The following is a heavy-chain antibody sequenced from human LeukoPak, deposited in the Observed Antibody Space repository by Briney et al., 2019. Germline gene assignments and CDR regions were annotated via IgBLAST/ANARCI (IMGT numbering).Heavy chain of an antibody. CDR1: GGSISSYY. J-gene: IGHJ2*01. V-gene: IGHV4-59*01. Sequence: SETLSLTCTVSGGSISSYYWSWIRQPPGKGLEWIGYIYYSGSTNYNPSLMSRVTISVDTSKNQFSLKLSSVTAADTAVYYCASSGYDLYWYFDLWGRGTLVTVSS. D-gene: IGHD5-12*01. CDR3: ASSGYDLYWYFDL. CDR2: IYYSGST.